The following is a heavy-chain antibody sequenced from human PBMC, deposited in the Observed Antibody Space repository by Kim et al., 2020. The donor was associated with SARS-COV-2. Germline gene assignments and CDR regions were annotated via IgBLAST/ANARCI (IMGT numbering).Heavy chain of an antibody. Sequence: GGSLRLSCAASGFTFSSYGMHWVRQAPGKGLEWVAVIWYDGSNKYYADSVKGRFTISRDNSKNTLYLQMNSLRAEDTAVYYCARDWGWEYQLLLDYWGQGTLVTVSS. J-gene: IGHJ4*02. CDR2: IWYDGSNK. D-gene: IGHD2-2*01. CDR1: GFTFSSYG. CDR3: ARDWGWEYQLLLDY. V-gene: IGHV3-33*01.